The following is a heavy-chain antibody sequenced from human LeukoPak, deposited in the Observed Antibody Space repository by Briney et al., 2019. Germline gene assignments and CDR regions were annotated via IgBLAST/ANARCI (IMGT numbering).Heavy chain of an antibody. CDR3: ASDSGLLWFGELRRDY. J-gene: IGHJ4*02. Sequence: GGSLRLSCAASGFTFSDYYMSWIRQAPGKGLEWVSYISRSGSTIYYADSVKGRFTISRDNAKNSLYLQMNSLRAEDTAVYYCASDSGLLWFGELRRDYWGQGTLVTVSS. D-gene: IGHD3-10*01. CDR2: ISRSGSTI. V-gene: IGHV3-11*04. CDR1: GFTFSDYY.